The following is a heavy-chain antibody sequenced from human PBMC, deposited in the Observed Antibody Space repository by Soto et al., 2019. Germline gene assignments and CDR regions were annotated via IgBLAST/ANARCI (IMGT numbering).Heavy chain of an antibody. CDR1: GFTFSNNG. CDR2: IWYDGINK. J-gene: IGHJ6*02. V-gene: IGHV3-33*01. D-gene: IGHD2-15*01. CDR3: ARDRVQMVDGLDV. Sequence: QVQLVESGGGVVQPGRSLRLSCAASGFTFSNNGMHWVRQAPGKGLEWVAVIWYDGINKYYADSVKGRFIISRDNSTSTVSLQMNSLRAEDTAVYYCARDRVQMVDGLDVWGQGTTVTVSS.